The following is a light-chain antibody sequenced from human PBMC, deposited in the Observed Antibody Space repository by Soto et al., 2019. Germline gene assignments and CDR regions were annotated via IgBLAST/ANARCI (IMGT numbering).Light chain of an antibody. J-gene: IGLJ1*01. CDR2: EVS. Sequence: SALTQPASVSGSPGQSITISCTGTSSDVGHNYVSWYQQHAGKAPKLIIYEVSNRPSGVSTRFSGSKSGNTASLTVSGLQAEDEADYYCSSYAGSSNYVFGTGTKVTVL. CDR1: SSDVGHNY. CDR3: SSYAGSSNYV. V-gene: IGLV2-14*01.